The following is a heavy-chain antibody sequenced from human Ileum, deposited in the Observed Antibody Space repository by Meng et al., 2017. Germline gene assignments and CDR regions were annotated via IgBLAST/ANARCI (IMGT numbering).Heavy chain of an antibody. V-gene: IGHV4-39*07. CDR2: IYSSGST. D-gene: IGHD5-12*01. CDR1: GGSIRSISYY. Sequence: QVRLQKSGPGLLKPLTPLSFNCTFSGGSIRSISYYWGWIRQPPGKGLEWIGTIYSSGSTYYSPSHKSGVTISVDTSKNQFSLKLSSVTAADTAVYYCARERADIVASHGDHWGQGTLVTVSS. J-gene: IGHJ4*02. CDR3: ARERADIVASHGDH.